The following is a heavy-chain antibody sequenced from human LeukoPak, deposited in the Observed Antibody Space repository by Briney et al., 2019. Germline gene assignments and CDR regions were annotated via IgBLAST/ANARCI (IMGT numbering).Heavy chain of an antibody. V-gene: IGHV4-34*01. CDR2: INHSGST. Sequence: SETLSLTCAVYGGSFSGYYWSWIRQPPGKGLEWIGEINHSGSTNYNPSLKSRVTISVDTSNNQFSLKLSSETAADTSVYYCASFSRSEYSSGYLRQYYFDYWGQGTLVNVSS. CDR3: ASFSRSEYSSGYLRQYYFDY. D-gene: IGHD3-22*01. J-gene: IGHJ4*02. CDR1: GGSFSGYY.